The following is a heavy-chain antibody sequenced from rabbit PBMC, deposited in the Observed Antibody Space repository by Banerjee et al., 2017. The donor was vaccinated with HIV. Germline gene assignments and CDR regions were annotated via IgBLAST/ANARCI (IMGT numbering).Heavy chain of an antibody. V-gene: IGHV1S47*01. D-gene: IGHD1-1*01. CDR3: ARGAGYGGYWFYFKL. CDR2: IYTDSGSA. CDR1: GFDFSSNA. J-gene: IGHJ4*01. Sequence: QEQLVESGGGLVQPEGSLTLTCTASGFDFSSNAMCWVRQAPVKGLEWIGCIYTDSGSAWYANWVNGRFTISRSTSLDTVDLKMTSLTAADTATYFCARGAGYGGYWFYFKLWGQGTLVTVS.